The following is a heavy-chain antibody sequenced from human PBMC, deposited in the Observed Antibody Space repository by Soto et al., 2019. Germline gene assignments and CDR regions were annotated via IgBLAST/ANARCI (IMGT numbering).Heavy chain of an antibody. Sequence: GGSLRLSCAASGFTVSSNYMSWVRQAPGKGLEWVSVIYSGGSTNYADSVKGRFTISRDNSKNTLYLQMNSLRAEDTALYYCVRHRVSDMLTGAFDPWGQGIMVTVSS. J-gene: IGHJ5*02. CDR2: IYSGGST. D-gene: IGHD3-9*01. V-gene: IGHV3-66*04. CDR3: VRHRVSDMLTGAFDP. CDR1: GFTVSSNY.